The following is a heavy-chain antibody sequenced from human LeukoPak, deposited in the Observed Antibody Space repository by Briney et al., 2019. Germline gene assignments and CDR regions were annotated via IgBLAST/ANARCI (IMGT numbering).Heavy chain of an antibody. Sequence: GGSLRLSCAASRFTFSDYFMGWVRQAPGKGLEWVGLSRTKGDRYSTEYAASVRGRFSILRDESKNSAYLQMNSLRTEDTAVYFCVREYFYGMDVWGPGTTVTVSS. CDR3: VREYFYGMDV. CDR1: RFTFSDYF. CDR2: SRTKGDRYST. J-gene: IGHJ6*02. V-gene: IGHV3-72*01.